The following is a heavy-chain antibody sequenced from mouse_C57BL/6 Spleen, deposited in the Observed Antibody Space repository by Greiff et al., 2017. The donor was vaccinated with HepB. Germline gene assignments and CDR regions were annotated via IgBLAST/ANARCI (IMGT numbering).Heavy chain of an antibody. D-gene: IGHD2-2*01. CDR2: IDPSDSYT. V-gene: IGHV1-69*01. CDR1: GYTFTSYW. Sequence: VQLQQPGAELVMPGASVKLSCKASGYTFTSYWMHWVKQRPGQGLEWIGEIDPSDSYTNYNQKFKGKSTLTVDKSSSTAYMKLSSLTSEDSAVYYCARRGMVTVVFDYGGQGTTLTVSS. CDR3: ARRGMVTVVFDY. J-gene: IGHJ2*01.